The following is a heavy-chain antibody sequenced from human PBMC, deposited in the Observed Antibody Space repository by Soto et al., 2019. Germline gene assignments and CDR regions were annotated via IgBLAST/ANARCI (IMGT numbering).Heavy chain of an antibody. CDR1: GFSLSTSGVG. Sequence: QITLKESGPTLVKPTQTLTLTCTFSGFSLSTSGVGVGWIRQPPGKALEWLALIYWDDDKRYSPSLKSRLTITKDSSKNQVVLTMTNMDPVDTATYYCAQKIAAAGTLDYWGQGTLVTVSS. CDR3: AQKIAAAGTLDY. J-gene: IGHJ4*02. V-gene: IGHV2-5*02. D-gene: IGHD6-13*01. CDR2: IYWDDDK.